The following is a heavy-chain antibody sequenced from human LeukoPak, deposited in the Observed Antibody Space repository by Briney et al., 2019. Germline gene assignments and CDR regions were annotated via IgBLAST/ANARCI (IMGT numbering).Heavy chain of an antibody. J-gene: IGHJ4*02. Sequence: GGSLRLSCAASGFTFATYAMSWVRQAPGRGLEWASSTAGSGISKDYADSVKGRFTISKDKSKNTLYLQMDNLRAEDTGVYFCARLPTFYYDSSGYHYDYWGQGTLVTVSS. CDR1: GFTFATYA. CDR3: ARLPTFYYDSSGYHYDY. CDR2: TAGSGISK. V-gene: IGHV3-23*01. D-gene: IGHD3-22*01.